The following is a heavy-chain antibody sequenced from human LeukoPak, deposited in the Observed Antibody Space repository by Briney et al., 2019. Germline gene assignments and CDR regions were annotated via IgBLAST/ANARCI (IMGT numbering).Heavy chain of an antibody. J-gene: IGHJ6*02. D-gene: IGHD3-16*01. V-gene: IGHV3-48*02. CDR1: GFIFSDYS. Sequence: GGSLRLSCAASGFIFSDYSMNWVRQAPGKGLEWVSYISTTSATIFYADSVKGRFSVSGDNDKNSLHLQLNSLRDEDTAIYYCARVRGGSYSYAMDVWGQGTMVTVSS. CDR3: ARVRGGSYSYAMDV. CDR2: ISTTSATI.